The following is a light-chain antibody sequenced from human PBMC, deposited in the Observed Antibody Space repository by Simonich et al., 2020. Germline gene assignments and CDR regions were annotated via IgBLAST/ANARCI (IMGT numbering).Light chain of an antibody. J-gene: IGKJ1*01. V-gene: IGKV3-11*01. CDR2: DAS. CDR1: QSVISY. CDR3: QPRSNWT. Sequence: EIVLTQSPATLSLSPGEGATLSCRASQSVISYLAWYQQKPGQAPRLLIYDASNRAPGTPARVSGSGSGTDFTLTISSLEPEDFAVYYCQPRSNWTFGQGTKVEIK.